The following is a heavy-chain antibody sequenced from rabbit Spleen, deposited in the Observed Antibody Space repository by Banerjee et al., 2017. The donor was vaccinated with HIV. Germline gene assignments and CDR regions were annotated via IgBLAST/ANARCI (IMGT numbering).Heavy chain of an antibody. Sequence: QEQLVESGGGLVQPGGSLKLSCKASGFDFSNYGVTWVRQAPGKGLEWIGYIDPIFGRTYYASWVNGRFTIYSHNAQNTLYLQLNSLTAADTATYFCVRDLGYDDYSEKGSFNLWGQGTLVTVS. D-gene: IGHD2-1*01. CDR3: VRDLGYDDYSEKGSFNL. CDR1: GFDFSNYG. CDR2: IDPIFGRT. V-gene: IGHV1S47*01. J-gene: IGHJ4*01.